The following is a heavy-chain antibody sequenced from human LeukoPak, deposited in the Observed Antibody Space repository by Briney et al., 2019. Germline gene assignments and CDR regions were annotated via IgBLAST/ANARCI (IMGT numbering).Heavy chain of an antibody. V-gene: IGHV3-48*03. Sequence: GGSLRLSRAASGFTFSNYEMHWVPRAPRKAREGVLYIRRSGNTIYYADSVKDRFTISRDNAKNSLYLQMNSLRAEDTAVYYCAREPYCSGGSCYSVLAYWGQGTLVTVSS. J-gene: IGHJ4*02. CDR3: AREPYCSGGSCYSVLAY. D-gene: IGHD2-15*01. CDR1: GFTFSNYE. CDR2: IRRSGNTI.